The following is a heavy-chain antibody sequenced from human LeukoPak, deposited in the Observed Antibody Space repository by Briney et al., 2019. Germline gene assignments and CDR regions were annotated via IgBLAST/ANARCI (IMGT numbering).Heavy chain of an antibody. CDR2: IKQDGSQK. Sequence: GGSLRLSCAASGFTFSSYWMSWVRQAPGKGLEWVANIKQDGSQKYYVDSVKGRFTSSRDNAKNSLYLQMNSLRADDTAVYYCARDWEGIDYWGQGTLVTVSS. CDR1: GFTFSSYW. V-gene: IGHV3-7*01. D-gene: IGHD1-26*01. J-gene: IGHJ4*02. CDR3: ARDWEGIDY.